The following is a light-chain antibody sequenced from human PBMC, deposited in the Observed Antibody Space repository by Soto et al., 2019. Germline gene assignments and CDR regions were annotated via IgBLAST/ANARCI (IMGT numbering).Light chain of an antibody. Sequence: QSALTQPPSASGSPGQAVTISCTGTSSDVGGYNYVSLYQQHPGKAAKLMIYEVSKRPSGVPDRFSGSKAGNTASLTVSGIQAEDEADYYCSSYAGSNNFVVFGGGTKLTVL. CDR3: SSYAGSNNFVV. CDR1: SSDVGGYNY. J-gene: IGLJ2*01. CDR2: EVS. V-gene: IGLV2-8*01.